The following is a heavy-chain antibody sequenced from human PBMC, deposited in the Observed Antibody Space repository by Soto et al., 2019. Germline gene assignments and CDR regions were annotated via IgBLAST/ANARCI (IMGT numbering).Heavy chain of an antibody. Sequence: QMQLVQSGPEVKKPGTSVKVSCKASGFTFTSSAVQWVRQARGQRLEWIGWIVVGSGNTNYAQKFQERVTITRDMSTSTAYMELSSLRSEDTAVYYCAADSSGYYSPEYYYYGMDVWGQGTTVTVSS. J-gene: IGHJ6*02. V-gene: IGHV1-58*01. CDR2: IVVGSGNT. CDR3: AADSSGYYSPEYYYYGMDV. D-gene: IGHD3-22*01. CDR1: GFTFTSSA.